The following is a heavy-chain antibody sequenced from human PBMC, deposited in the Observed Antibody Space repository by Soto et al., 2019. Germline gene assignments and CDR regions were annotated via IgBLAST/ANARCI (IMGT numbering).Heavy chain of an antibody. CDR1: GYTFTGYY. CDR3: ARAKTYYYGSGSYYNTPSRFDY. D-gene: IGHD3-10*01. CDR2: INPNSGGT. Sequence: RASVKVSCKASGYTFTGYYMHWVRQAPGQGLEWMGWINPNSGGTNYAQKFQGRVTMTRDTSISTAYMELSRLRSDDTAVYYCARAKTYYYGSGSYYNTPSRFDYWGQGTLVTVSS. V-gene: IGHV1-2*02. J-gene: IGHJ4*02.